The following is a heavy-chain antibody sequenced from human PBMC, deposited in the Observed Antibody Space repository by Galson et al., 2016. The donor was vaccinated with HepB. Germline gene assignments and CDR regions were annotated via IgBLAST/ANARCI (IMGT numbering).Heavy chain of an antibody. CDR3: ARDGVGGFDWLLSPYEY. Sequence: SVKVSCKASGYTFANYGITWVRQAPGQGLEWMGWSNGHNGNTMYAQHFQDRVTLTPDASTSTAYMEVRSLKSDDTAVYYGARDGVGGFDWLLSPYEYWGQGTLVTVSS. CDR1: GYTFANYG. D-gene: IGHD3-9*01. J-gene: IGHJ4*02. CDR2: SNGHNGNT. V-gene: IGHV1-18*01.